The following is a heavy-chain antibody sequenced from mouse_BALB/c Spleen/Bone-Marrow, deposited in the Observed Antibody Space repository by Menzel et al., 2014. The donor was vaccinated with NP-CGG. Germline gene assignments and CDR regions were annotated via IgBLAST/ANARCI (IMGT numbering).Heavy chain of an antibody. Sequence: QVQLKQSGPELVKPGASVKMSCKASGYTFTSYYIHWGKQRPGQGLEWIGWIYPGDGSTKYNEKFKGKTTLTADKSSSTAYMLLSSLTSEDSAIYFCARGGGMDYWGQGTSVTVSS. CDR2: IYPGDGST. J-gene: IGHJ4*01. CDR1: GYTFTSYY. V-gene: IGHV1S56*01. CDR3: ARGGGMDY.